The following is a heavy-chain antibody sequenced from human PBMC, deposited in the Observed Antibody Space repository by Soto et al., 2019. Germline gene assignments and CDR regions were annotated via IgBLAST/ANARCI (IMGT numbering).Heavy chain of an antibody. D-gene: IGHD6-19*01. V-gene: IGHV5-51*01. CDR2: IDPHSNT. J-gene: IGHJ4*02. CDR3: ERRTYTSGWRHYFDY. Sequence: ESLTISFPGAGYSFSSYWIGWVRQMRGKGLEWMAFIDPHSNTRYSPSFEGQITISADKSISTAYLQWSSLKASDTAIYYCERRTYTSGWRHYFDYWGQGTLVTVSS. CDR1: GYSFSSYW.